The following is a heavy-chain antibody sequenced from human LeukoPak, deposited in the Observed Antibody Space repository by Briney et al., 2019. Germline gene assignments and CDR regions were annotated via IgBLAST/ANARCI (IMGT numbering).Heavy chain of an antibody. V-gene: IGHV4-39*02. CDR2: IYYSGST. CDR1: GGSISSSCYY. J-gene: IGHJ6*02. D-gene: IGHD5-24*01. Sequence: SETLSLTCTVSGGSISSSCYYWGWIRQPPGKGLEWIGSIYYSGSTYYNPSLKSRVTISVDTSKNQFSLKLSSVTAADTAVYYCPRERWLQFRGPAPPDYYYGLDVWGQGTTVTVSS. CDR3: PRERWLQFRGPAPPDYYYGLDV.